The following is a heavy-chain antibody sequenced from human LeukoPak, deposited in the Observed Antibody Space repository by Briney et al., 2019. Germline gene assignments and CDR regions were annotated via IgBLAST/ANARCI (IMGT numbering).Heavy chain of an antibody. V-gene: IGHV3-48*03. J-gene: IGHJ4*02. D-gene: IGHD3-22*01. CDR2: ISSTGSNI. CDR1: GFPFSTYE. CDR3: AATYYYDGSGDY. Sequence: GGSLTLPCAASGFPFSTYEMNWVRQARGKGLEWVSYISSTGSNIFYADSVKGRFTISRDNANNSLYLLMNSLRAEDTAVYYCAATYYYDGSGDYWGQGTLVAVSS.